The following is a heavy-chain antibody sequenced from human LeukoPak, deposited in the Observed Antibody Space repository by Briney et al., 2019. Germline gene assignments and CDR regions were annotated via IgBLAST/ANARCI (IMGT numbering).Heavy chain of an antibody. D-gene: IGHD3-3*01. CDR1: GFIFSSYA. CDR2: ISGSGGST. Sequence: GGSLRLSCAASGFIFSSYAMSWVRQAPGKGLEWVSAISGSGGSTYYADSVKGRFTISRDNSKNTLYLQMNSLRAEDTAVYYCAKDWTYYDFWSGYLGDAFDIWGQGTMVTVSS. V-gene: IGHV3-23*01. CDR3: AKDWTYYDFWSGYLGDAFDI. J-gene: IGHJ3*02.